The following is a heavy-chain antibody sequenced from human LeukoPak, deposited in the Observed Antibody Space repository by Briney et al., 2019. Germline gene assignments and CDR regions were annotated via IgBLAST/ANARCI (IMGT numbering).Heavy chain of an antibody. CDR1: GFTFSSYG. V-gene: IGHV3-30*03. Sequence: GGSLRLSCAASGFTFSSYGMHWVRQAPGKGLEWVAVISYGGSNKYYADSVKGRFTISRDNSKNTLYLQMNSLRAEDTAVYYCAGVVEMATNDDYYFDYWGQGTLVTVSS. J-gene: IGHJ4*02. D-gene: IGHD5-24*01. CDR3: AGVVEMATNDDYYFDY. CDR2: ISYGGSNK.